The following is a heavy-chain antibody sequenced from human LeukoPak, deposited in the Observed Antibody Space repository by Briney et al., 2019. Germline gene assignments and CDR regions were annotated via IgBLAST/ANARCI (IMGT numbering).Heavy chain of an antibody. J-gene: IGHJ4*02. CDR2: IYYSGST. CDR3: ARDNRDGSGTYYNDY. CDR1: GGSISSYY. D-gene: IGHD3-10*01. V-gene: IGHV4-59*01. Sequence: SETLSLTCTVSGGSISSYYWSWIRQPPGKGLEWIGYIYYSGSTNYNPSLKSRVTISVDTSKNQFSLKLRSVTAADTAVYYCARDNRDGSGTYYNDYWGQGTLVIVSS.